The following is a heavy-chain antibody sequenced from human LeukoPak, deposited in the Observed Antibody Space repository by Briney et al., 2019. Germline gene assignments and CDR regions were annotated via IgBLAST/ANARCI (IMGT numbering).Heavy chain of an antibody. CDR3: ASATVTTGGRFDY. D-gene: IGHD4-17*01. CDR2: IYHSGST. V-gene: IGHV4-38-2*01. J-gene: IGHJ4*02. Sequence: SETLSLTCAVSGYSISSGYYWGWIRQPPGKGLEWIGSIYHSGSTNYNPSLKSRVTISVDTSKNQFSLKLSSVTAADTAVYYCASATVTTGGRFDYWGQGTLVTVSS. CDR1: GYSISSGYY.